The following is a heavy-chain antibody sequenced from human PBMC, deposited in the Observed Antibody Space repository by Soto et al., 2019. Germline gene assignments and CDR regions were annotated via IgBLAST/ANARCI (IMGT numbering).Heavy chain of an antibody. J-gene: IGHJ6*02. CDR3: ARRGVYSGYEVSYGMDV. CDR1: GYSFTSYW. Sequence: PGESLKTSCNGSGYSFTSYWISWVRQMPGKGLEWMGRIDPSDSYTNYSPSFQGHVTISADKSISTAYLQWSSLKASDTAMYYCARRGVYSGYEVSYGMDVWGQGTTVTVSS. D-gene: IGHD5-12*01. CDR2: IDPSDSYT. V-gene: IGHV5-10-1*01.